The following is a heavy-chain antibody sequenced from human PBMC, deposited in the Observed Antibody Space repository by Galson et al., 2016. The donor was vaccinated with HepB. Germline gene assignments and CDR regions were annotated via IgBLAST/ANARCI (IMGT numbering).Heavy chain of an antibody. V-gene: IGHV4-4*02. J-gene: IGHJ6*02. CDR2: MYQSGGT. Sequence: SETLSLTCTVSGGSISSTNWWSWIRQPPGKGLEWIGEMYQSGGTYYNPSLKSRVSISVDKSKNQLSLNLSSVTAADTAVYYCARVPLYNYGMEVWGQGTTVTVAS. CDR1: GGSISSTNW. CDR3: ARVPLYNYGMEV.